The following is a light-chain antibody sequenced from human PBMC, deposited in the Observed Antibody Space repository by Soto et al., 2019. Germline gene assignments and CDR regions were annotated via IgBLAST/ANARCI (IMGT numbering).Light chain of an antibody. CDR1: NIGSKS. V-gene: IGLV3-21*02. J-gene: IGLJ2*01. CDR2: DDS. Sequence: SYELTQPPSVSVAPGQTARITCGGNNIGSKSVHWDQQKPGQAPVLVVYDDSDRPSGVPERFSGSNSGNTATLTISRVEAGDEADYYCQVWDSSRAPHVVFGGGTKVTVL. CDR3: QVWDSSRAPHVV.